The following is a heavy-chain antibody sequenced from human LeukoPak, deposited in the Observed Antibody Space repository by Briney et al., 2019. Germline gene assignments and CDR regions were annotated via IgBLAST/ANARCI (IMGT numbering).Heavy chain of an antibody. V-gene: IGHV1-69*04. CDR3: AKNLGSGSYSARFDP. J-gene: IGHJ5*02. CDR1: GGTFSSYA. CDR2: ITPIIGIA. Sequence: SVKVSCKASGGTFSSYAISWVRQAPGQGLEWMGRITPIIGIANYAQKFQGRVTITADKSTSTAYMELSSLRSEDTAVYYCAKNLGSGSYSARFDPWGQGTLVTVSS. D-gene: IGHD3-10*01.